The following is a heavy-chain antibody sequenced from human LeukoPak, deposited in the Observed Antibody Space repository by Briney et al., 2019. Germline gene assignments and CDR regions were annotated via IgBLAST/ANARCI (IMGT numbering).Heavy chain of an antibody. V-gene: IGHV3-15*01. CDR1: GLKFSDAW. CDR3: THETQFAWLFFFFDF. Sequence: GGSLRLSCAVSGLKFSDAWMSWVRQAPGKGLEWVARTKSKGAGGTTEYAAPVKGRFIISRDDSKNMVYLEMNSLKTEDTAVYYCTHETQFAWLFFFFDFWGQGTLVTVSS. J-gene: IGHJ4*02. CDR2: TKSKGAGGTT. D-gene: IGHD3-9*01.